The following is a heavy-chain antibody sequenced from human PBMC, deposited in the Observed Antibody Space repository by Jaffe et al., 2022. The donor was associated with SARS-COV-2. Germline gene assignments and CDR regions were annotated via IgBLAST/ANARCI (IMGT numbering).Heavy chain of an antibody. Sequence: QEQVVETGGGVVQPGRSLRLSCIASGFTFSRFGMHWVRQAPGKGLEWVAVISNDGGNKFYADSVRGRFSISRDNSKNTLYLQMNSLRAEDTAVYYCAKGGGHVTTPFDPWGQGTLVTVSS. J-gene: IGHJ5*02. CDR3: AKGGGHVTTPFDP. D-gene: IGHD4-17*01. CDR2: ISNDGGNK. V-gene: IGHV3-30*18. CDR1: GFTFSRFG.